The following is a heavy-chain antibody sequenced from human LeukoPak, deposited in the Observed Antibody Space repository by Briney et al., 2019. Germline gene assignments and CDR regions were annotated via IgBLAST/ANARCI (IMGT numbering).Heavy chain of an antibody. CDR3: ARGSTHDYGDYDFDY. J-gene: IGHJ4*02. CDR1: GYTFTSYY. V-gene: IGHV1-46*01. Sequence: GASVKVSCKASGYTFTSYYMHWVRQAPGQGLEWMGIINPSGGSTSYAQKFQGRVTMTRDTSTSTVYMELSSLRSDDTAVYYCARGSTHDYGDYDFDYWGQGTLVTVSS. D-gene: IGHD4-17*01. CDR2: INPSGGST.